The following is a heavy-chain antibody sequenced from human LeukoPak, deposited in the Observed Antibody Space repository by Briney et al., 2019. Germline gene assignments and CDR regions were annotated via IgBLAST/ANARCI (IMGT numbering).Heavy chain of an antibody. V-gene: IGHV3-11*04. CDR3: ARDWYDAFDI. CDR2: ISSSGSTI. D-gene: IGHD2-15*01. Sequence: PGGSLRLSCAASGFTVSSNYMSWVRQAPGKGLEWVSYISSSGSTIYYADSVKGRFTISRDNAKNSLYLQMNSLRAEDTAVYYCARDWYDAFDIWGQGTMVTVSS. J-gene: IGHJ3*02. CDR1: GFTVSSNY.